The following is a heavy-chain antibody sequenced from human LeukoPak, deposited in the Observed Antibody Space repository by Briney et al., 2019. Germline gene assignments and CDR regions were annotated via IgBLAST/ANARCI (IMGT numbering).Heavy chain of an antibody. CDR2: ISGSGNIT. Sequence: GGPLRLSCAASGFTFSLYAMSWVRKAPGKGLEWVSAISGSGNITYSADSVQGRFTISRDNSKNTLYLQMNSLKTEDTAIYYCTSDRLWELRELLYFDYWGQGTLVTVFS. J-gene: IGHJ4*02. V-gene: IGHV3-23*01. D-gene: IGHD1-26*01. CDR1: GFTFSLYA. CDR3: TSDRLWELRELLYFDY.